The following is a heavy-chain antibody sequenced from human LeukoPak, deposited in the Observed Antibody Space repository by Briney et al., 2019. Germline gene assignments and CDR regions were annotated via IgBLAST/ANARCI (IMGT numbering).Heavy chain of an antibody. D-gene: IGHD1-7*01. CDR2: ASHAGIT. Sequence: KTSETLSLTCAAYGESFVGRHWSWIRQTPGKGLEWLGEASHAGITNYNPSLKSRVSISVDTSKDQFSLTLTSVTAADTAVYYCARGRANWDYDFDYWGQGTPVTVSS. CDR1: GESFVGRH. V-gene: IGHV4-34*01. J-gene: IGHJ4*02. CDR3: ARGRANWDYDFDY.